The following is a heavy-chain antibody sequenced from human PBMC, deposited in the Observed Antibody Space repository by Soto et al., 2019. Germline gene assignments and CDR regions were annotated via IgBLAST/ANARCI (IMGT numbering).Heavy chain of an antibody. CDR1: GFTIRNYA. J-gene: IGHJ3*01. D-gene: IGHD5-12*01. CDR3: ERSWT. CDR2: ISGGSDRT. Sequence: EVQVVESGGDLVQPGGSLRLSCAASGFTIRNYAMSWVRQAPGKALEWVSGISGGSDRTYYADSVKGRFTIFKDNSKNTLYLQMSSLRVGDTAVYHCERSWTWGQGTMVTVSS. V-gene: IGHV3-23*04.